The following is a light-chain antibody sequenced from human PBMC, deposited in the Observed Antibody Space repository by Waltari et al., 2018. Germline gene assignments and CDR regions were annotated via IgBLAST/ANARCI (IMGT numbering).Light chain of an antibody. V-gene: IGKV4-1*01. Sequence: DIVMTQSPDSRTVSLGGRAPIHCQSSQSVLYSSNNKNYLAWYQQKPGQPPKLLIYWASTRESGVPDRFSGSGSGTDFTLTISSLQAEDVAVYYCQQYYSTPHTFGGGTKVEIK. J-gene: IGKJ4*01. CDR3: QQYYSTPHT. CDR1: QSVLYSSNNKNY. CDR2: WAS.